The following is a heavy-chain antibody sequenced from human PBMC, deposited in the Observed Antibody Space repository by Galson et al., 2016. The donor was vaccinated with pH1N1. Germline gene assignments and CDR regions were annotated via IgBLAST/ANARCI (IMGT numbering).Heavy chain of an antibody. Sequence: PALVKPTQTLRLTCTLSGFSLSTSAVGVGWIRQPPGKALEWLALIFWNDDRYYRPSLKNRLTITKGTSENLVVLTMTNMDPVDTATYSCAHREYGDFVGSFDHWGQGALVTVSS. CDR1: GFSLSTSAVG. D-gene: IGHD4-17*01. V-gene: IGHV2-5*01. J-gene: IGHJ4*02. CDR3: AHREYGDFVGSFDH. CDR2: IFWNDDR.